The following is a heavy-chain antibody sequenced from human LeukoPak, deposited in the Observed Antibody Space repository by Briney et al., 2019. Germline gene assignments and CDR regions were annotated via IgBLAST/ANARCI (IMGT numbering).Heavy chain of an antibody. Sequence: GGSLRLSCAASGFTFSSYSMNWVRQAPGKGLEWVSSISSSSSYIYYADSVKGRFTISRDNAKNSLYLQMNSLRAEDTAVYYCARDVFPVQGAFDYWGQGTLVTVSS. CDR1: GFTFSSYS. CDR3: ARDVFPVQGAFDY. J-gene: IGHJ4*02. D-gene: IGHD1-26*01. CDR2: ISSSSSYI. V-gene: IGHV3-21*01.